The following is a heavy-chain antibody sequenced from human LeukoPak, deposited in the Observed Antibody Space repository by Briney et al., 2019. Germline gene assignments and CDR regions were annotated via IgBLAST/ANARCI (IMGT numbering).Heavy chain of an antibody. Sequence: PSETLSLTCTVSGGSSSSSRYYWGWIRQPPGKGLEWIGSIYYSGCTYYNPSLKSRVTISVDTSKNQFSLKLSSVTAADTAVYYCARHPYHLLWLSWFDPWGQGTLVTVSS. CDR3: ARHPYHLLWLSWFDP. V-gene: IGHV4-39*01. CDR1: GGSSSSSRYY. D-gene: IGHD2-2*01. CDR2: IYYSGCT. J-gene: IGHJ5*02.